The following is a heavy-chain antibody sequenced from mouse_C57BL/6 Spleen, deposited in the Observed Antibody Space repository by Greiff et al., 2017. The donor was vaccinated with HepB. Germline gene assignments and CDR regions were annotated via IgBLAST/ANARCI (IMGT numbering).Heavy chain of an antibody. D-gene: IGHD1-1*01. Sequence: VQLVESGPELVKPGASVKISCKASGYAFSSSWMNWVKQRPGKGLEWIGRIYPGDGDTNYNGKFKGKATLTADKSSSTAYMQLSSLTSEDSAVYFCASPITTVVEPWFAYWGQGTLVTVSA. CDR2: IYPGDGDT. J-gene: IGHJ3*01. CDR3: ASPITTVVEPWFAY. V-gene: IGHV1-82*01. CDR1: GYAFSSSW.